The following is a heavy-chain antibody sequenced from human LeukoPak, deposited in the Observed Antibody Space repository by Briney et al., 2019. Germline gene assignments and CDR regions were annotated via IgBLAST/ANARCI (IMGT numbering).Heavy chain of an antibody. CDR1: GAPISRFY. CDR3: VQTTGWPGFDY. Sequence: SETLSLTCTASGAPISRFYGNGVRQPPGRGLEWIGNIYNGVPTFFNPSLKSRVTLSVDTSKTQFSLQLASVTAADTAVYYCVQTTGWPGFDYRGQGILVTVSS. V-gene: IGHV4-4*09. D-gene: IGHD6-19*01. CDR2: IYNGVPT. J-gene: IGHJ4*02.